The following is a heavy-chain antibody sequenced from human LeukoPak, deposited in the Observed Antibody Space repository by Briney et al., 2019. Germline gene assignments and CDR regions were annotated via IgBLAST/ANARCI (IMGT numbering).Heavy chain of an antibody. CDR2: IYYSGST. CDR1: GGSISSGGYY. J-gene: IGHJ4*02. D-gene: IGHD3-3*01. V-gene: IGHV4-31*03. Sequence: SQTLSLTCTVSGGSISSGGYYWSWIRQHPGKGLEWIGYIYYSGSTYHNPSLKSRVTISVDTSKNQFSLKLSSVTAADTAVYYCARGSITYFDYWGQGTLVTVSS. CDR3: ARGSITYFDY.